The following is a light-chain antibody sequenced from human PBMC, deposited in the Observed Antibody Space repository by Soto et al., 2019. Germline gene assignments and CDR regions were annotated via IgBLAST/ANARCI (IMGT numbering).Light chain of an antibody. Sequence: QSVLTQPASVSGSPGQSITISCTGTSSDVGGFNYVSWYQHHPGKVPKLMIYEVSNRPSGVSNRFSGSKSGNTASLTISGLQAEDEGDYYCSSYTSSNTLVFGRGTKLTVL. CDR3: SSYTSSNTLV. V-gene: IGLV2-14*01. CDR2: EVS. CDR1: SSDVGGFNY. J-gene: IGLJ2*01.